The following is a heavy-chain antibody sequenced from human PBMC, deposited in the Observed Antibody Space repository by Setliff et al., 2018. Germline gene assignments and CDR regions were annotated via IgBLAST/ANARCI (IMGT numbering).Heavy chain of an antibody. J-gene: IGHJ4*02. D-gene: IGHD2-8*01. Sequence: SGPTLVNPTQTLTVTCTFSGFSLTSSDMAVGWTRQPPGKALEWLALIYGDGDKRYSPSLRSRLTVTNDTSKNEVVLTMTNVDPLDTATYYCAHKAKGLYFNFDSWGQGALVTVSS. V-gene: IGHV2-5*02. CDR3: AHKAKGLYFNFDS. CDR1: GFSLTSSDMA. CDR2: IYGDGDK.